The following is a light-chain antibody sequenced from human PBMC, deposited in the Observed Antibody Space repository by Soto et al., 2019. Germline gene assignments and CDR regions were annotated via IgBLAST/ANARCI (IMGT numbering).Light chain of an antibody. Sequence: VVLTQSPATLSVSPGERATLSCRASENINTYLAWYQQKPGQAPKLLIYDASNRATGIPARFSASGSGTDFTLTISSLEPEEFAVYYCQHRNTWPLTFGGGTTVEIK. CDR3: QHRNTWPLT. CDR2: DAS. V-gene: IGKV3-11*01. J-gene: IGKJ4*01. CDR1: ENINTY.